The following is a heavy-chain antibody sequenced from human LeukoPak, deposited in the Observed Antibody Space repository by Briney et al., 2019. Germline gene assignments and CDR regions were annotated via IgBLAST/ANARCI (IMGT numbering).Heavy chain of an antibody. CDR2: IIPIFGSS. J-gene: IGHJ5*02. D-gene: IGHD5-18*01. CDR3: ARVTHTELSTWFDP. CDR1: GYTFTSYG. Sequence: SVKVSCKASGYTFTSYGINWVRQAPGQGLEWMGGIIPIFGSSNYAQKFQGRVTITADESTTTAYMELSSLRSEDTAVYYCARVTHTELSTWFDPWGQGTLVTVSS. V-gene: IGHV1-69*13.